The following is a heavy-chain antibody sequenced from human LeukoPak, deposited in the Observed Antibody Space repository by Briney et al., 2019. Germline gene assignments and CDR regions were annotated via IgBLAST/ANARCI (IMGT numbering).Heavy chain of an antibody. Sequence: GGSLTLSCAASGFTFSSYWMSWVRQAPGKGLEWVANIKQDGSETYYVDSVKGRFTISRDNAKNSLYLQMNSLRAEDTAVYYCARFVSSGWYNYYYYYMDVWGKGTTVTVSS. CDR1: GFTFSSYW. V-gene: IGHV3-7*01. D-gene: IGHD6-19*01. CDR3: ARFVSSGWYNYYYYYMDV. CDR2: IKQDGSET. J-gene: IGHJ6*03.